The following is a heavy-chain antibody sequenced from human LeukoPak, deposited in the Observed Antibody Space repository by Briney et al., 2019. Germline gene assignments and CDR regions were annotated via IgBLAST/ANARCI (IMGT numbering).Heavy chain of an antibody. V-gene: IGHV4-38-2*02. J-gene: IGHJ5*02. CDR3: AREDIVVVPAAIPPHLNWFDP. CDR1: GYSISSGYY. Sequence: SETLSLTCTVSGYSISSGYYWGWIRPPPGKGLEWIGSIYHSGSTYYNPSLKSRVTISVDTSKNQFSLKLSSVTAADTAVYYCAREDIVVVPAAIPPHLNWFDPWGQGTLVTVSS. CDR2: IYHSGST. D-gene: IGHD2-2*02.